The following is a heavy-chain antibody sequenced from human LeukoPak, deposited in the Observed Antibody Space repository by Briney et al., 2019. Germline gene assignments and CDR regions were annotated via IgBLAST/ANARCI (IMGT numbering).Heavy chain of an antibody. D-gene: IGHD4-23*01. CDR2: TYYRSKWYS. V-gene: IGHV6-1*01. J-gene: IGHJ4*02. Sequence: SQTLSLTCAISGDSVSSSSAAWTWIRQSPSRGLEWLGRTYYRSKWYSDYAVSMKSRITINPDTSKNQFSLQLNSVTPEDTAVYYCAREWGRGGNSVDYFDYWGQGTLVTVSS. CDR1: GDSVSSSSAA. CDR3: AREWGRGGNSVDYFDY.